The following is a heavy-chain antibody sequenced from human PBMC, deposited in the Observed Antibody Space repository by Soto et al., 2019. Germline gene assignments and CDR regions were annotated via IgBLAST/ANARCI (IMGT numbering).Heavy chain of an antibody. Sequence: SETLSLTCSVSDDSISSYYWIFIRQPPGKGLQWIVYVFYRGGTAYNPSLKSRVTISLDMSKKQFSLNLNSVTAADTAAYFCAGVQLVEKVIDYWGQGTLVTVSS. CDR2: VFYRGGT. J-gene: IGHJ4*02. D-gene: IGHD1-1*01. CDR1: DDSISSYY. CDR3: AGVQLVEKVIDY. V-gene: IGHV4-59*01.